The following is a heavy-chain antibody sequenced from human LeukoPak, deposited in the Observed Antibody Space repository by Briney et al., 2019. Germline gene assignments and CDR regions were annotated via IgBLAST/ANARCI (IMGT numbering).Heavy chain of an antibody. J-gene: IGHJ5*02. D-gene: IGHD6-13*01. Sequence: ASVKVSCTASGYTFTSYGISWVRQAPGQGLEWMGWISAYNGNTNYAQKLQGRVTMTTDTSTSTAYMELRSLRSDDTAVYYCARSLGIAAAGINWFDPWGQGTLVTVSS. CDR2: ISAYNGNT. V-gene: IGHV1-18*01. CDR3: ARSLGIAAAGINWFDP. CDR1: GYTFTSYG.